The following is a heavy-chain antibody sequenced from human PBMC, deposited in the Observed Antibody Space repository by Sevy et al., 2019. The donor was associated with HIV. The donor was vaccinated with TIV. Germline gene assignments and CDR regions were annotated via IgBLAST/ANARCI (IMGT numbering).Heavy chain of an antibody. Sequence: GGSLRLSCAASGFTFSSYGMHWVRQAPGKGLEWVAVIWYDGSNKYYADSVKGRFTISRDNSKNTLYLQMNSLRAEDTAVYYCAKDLNAGYCRGGSCSPNLDYWGQGTLVTVSS. CDR3: AKDLNAGYCRGGSCSPNLDY. D-gene: IGHD2-15*01. J-gene: IGHJ4*02. CDR1: GFTFSSYG. V-gene: IGHV3-33*06. CDR2: IWYDGSNK.